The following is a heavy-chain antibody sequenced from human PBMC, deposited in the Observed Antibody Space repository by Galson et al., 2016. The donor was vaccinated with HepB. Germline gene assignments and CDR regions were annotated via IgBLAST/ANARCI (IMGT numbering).Heavy chain of an antibody. CDR1: GVSITSNDW. Sequence: ETLSLTCAVSGVSITSNDWWRWVRQPTGQGLDWIGQIFHSSRANYTPSLASRVTISIDTSNNQFSLMLTSVTAADTALYYCARQYWGGQSDYWGQGTLVTVSS. D-gene: IGHD2/OR15-2a*01. CDR3: ARQYWGGQSDY. V-gene: IGHV4-4*02. J-gene: IGHJ4*02. CDR2: IFHSSRA.